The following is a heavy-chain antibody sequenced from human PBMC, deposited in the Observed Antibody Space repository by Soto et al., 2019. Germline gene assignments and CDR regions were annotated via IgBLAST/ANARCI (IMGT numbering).Heavy chain of an antibody. V-gene: IGHV3-11*01. CDR1: GFTFSDYY. J-gene: IGHJ5*02. Sequence: QVQLVESGGGLVKPGGSLRLSCAASGFTFSDYYMNWIRQAPGKGLEWISYISRSGGTIYYADSVKGRFTISRDNAKDSLYLQMNSLRAEAMAVYYCAREGHDYGGNSRKSANWFDPWGQGTLVTVSS. CDR2: ISRSGGTI. CDR3: AREGHDYGGNSRKSANWFDP. D-gene: IGHD4-17*01.